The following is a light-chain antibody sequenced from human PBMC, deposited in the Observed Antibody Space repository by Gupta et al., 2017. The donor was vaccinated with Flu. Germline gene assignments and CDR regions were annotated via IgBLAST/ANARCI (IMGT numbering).Light chain of an antibody. Sequence: EIVMTQSLLSLTVTPGEPASISCRSSQSLLLSNGYNSLDWYLQKTGQSPPLLIYLGSNRASGVPDRFSGSGSGTDFTLRISRVEAEDVGVYFCRQALQIPRAFGPGTKVEIK. J-gene: IGKJ1*01. CDR2: LGS. V-gene: IGKV2-28*01. CDR3: RQALQIPRA. CDR1: QSLLLSNGYNS.